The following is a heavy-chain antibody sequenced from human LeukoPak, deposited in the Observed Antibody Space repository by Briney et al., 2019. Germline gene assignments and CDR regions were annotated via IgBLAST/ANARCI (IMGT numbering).Heavy chain of an antibody. CDR3: ARGLFGVIYPTDY. CDR1: GFTFSSYA. Sequence: PGGSLRLTCAASGFTFSSYAMHWVRQAPGTGLEWVSSICSSGSFFYYADSVKGRFTIARDNAKNSLDLQMNSLRVEDTAVYFCARGLFGVIYPTDYWGQGTLVTVSS. V-gene: IGHV3-21*01. J-gene: IGHJ4*02. D-gene: IGHD3-3*01. CDR2: ICSSGSFF.